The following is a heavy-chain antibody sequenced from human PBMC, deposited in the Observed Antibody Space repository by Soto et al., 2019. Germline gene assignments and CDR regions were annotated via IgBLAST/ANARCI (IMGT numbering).Heavy chain of an antibody. CDR3: ARDWRLLGAFDI. D-gene: IGHD2-15*01. CDR2: INPSGGST. J-gene: IGHJ3*02. V-gene: IGHV1-46*03. CDR1: GYTFTSYY. Sequence: QVQLVQSGAEVKKPGASVKVSCKASGYTFTSYYMHWVRQAPGQGLEWMGIINPSGGSTSYAQKFQGRVSMTRDTSTSTVYMELSSLRSEDTAVYYCARDWRLLGAFDIWGQGTMVTVSS.